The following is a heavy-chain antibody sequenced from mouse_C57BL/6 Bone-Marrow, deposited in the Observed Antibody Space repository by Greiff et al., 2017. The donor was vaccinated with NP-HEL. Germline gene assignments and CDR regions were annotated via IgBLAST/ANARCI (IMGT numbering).Heavy chain of an antibody. J-gene: IGHJ1*03. Sequence: EVKLVESGGGLVQPGGSLKLSCAASGFTFSDYYMYWVRQTPEKRLEWVAYISNGGGSTYYPDTVKGRFTISRDNAKNTLYLQMSRLKSEDTAMYYCASPYYSNYRYFDVWGTGTPVTVSS. CDR2: ISNGGGST. CDR1: GFTFSDYY. CDR3: ASPYYSNYRYFDV. V-gene: IGHV5-12*01. D-gene: IGHD2-5*01.